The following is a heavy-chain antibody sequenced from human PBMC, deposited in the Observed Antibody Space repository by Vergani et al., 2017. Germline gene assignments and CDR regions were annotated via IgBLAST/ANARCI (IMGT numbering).Heavy chain of an antibody. CDR1: GFTFSSYA. V-gene: IGHV3-23*01. J-gene: IGHJ2*01. CDR3: AKGYGRYWYFDL. D-gene: IGHD4-17*01. Sequence: EVQLLESGGGLVQPGGSLRLSCAASGFTFSSYAMSWVRQAPGKGLEWVSAISGSGGSTYYADSVKGRFTMSRDNSKNTLYLQMNSLRAEDTAVYYCAKGYGRYWYFDLWGRGTLVTGSS. CDR2: ISGSGGST.